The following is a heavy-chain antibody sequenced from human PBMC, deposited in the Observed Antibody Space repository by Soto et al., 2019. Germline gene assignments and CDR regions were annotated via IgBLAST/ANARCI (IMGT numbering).Heavy chain of an antibody. V-gene: IGHV3-74*01. Sequence: EVQLVESGGGLVQPGESLRLSCVASGFTFSYYWMHWVRQGPGKGLVWVSRIHSDGSSTTYADSVKGRFTISRDNAKKQLYLQMNSLCAEDTAVYYCARWDRGAFDIWGQGTVVTVAS. CDR2: IHSDGSST. D-gene: IGHD1-26*01. J-gene: IGHJ3*02. CDR1: GFTFSYYW. CDR3: ARWDRGAFDI.